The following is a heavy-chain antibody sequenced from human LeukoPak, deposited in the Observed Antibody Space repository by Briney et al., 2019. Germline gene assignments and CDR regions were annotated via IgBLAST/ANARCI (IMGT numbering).Heavy chain of an antibody. CDR2: ISGSGGST. D-gene: IGHD4-17*01. V-gene: IGHV3-23*01. CDR3: AGKGYFDYGDYEEGIDY. J-gene: IGHJ4*02. Sequence: QPGGSLRLSCAASGFTFSSYAMSWVRQAPGRGLEWVSAISGSGGSTYYADSVKGRFTISRDNSKNTLYLQMNSLRAEDTAVYYCAGKGYFDYGDYEEGIDYWGQGTLVTVSS. CDR1: GFTFSSYA.